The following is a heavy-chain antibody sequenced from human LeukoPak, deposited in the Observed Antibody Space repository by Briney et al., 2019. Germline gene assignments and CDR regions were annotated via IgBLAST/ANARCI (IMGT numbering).Heavy chain of an antibody. CDR3: ARSIGDIVVVPAAKGWDY. Sequence: PSETLSLTCTVSGGSISSSSYYWGWIRQPPGKGLEWIGSIYYSGSTYYNPSLKSRVTISVDTSKNQVSLKLSSVTAADTAVYYCARSIGDIVVVPAAKGWDYWGQGTLVTVSS. CDR2: IYYSGST. D-gene: IGHD2-2*01. J-gene: IGHJ4*02. V-gene: IGHV4-39*07. CDR1: GGSISSSSYY.